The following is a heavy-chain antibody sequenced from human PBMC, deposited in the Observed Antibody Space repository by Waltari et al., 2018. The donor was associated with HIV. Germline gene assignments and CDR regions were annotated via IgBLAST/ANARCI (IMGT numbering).Heavy chain of an antibody. CDR3: ARGRWKNRGPLPMDA. V-gene: IGHV4-34*01. CDR2: VNDVGGV. J-gene: IGHJ6*02. CDR1: GASFRHYS. D-gene: IGHD1-1*01. Sequence: QVRLQQWGTGLLQPSETLSRTCAVYGASFRHYSWNWIRQTPGQGLEWIGEVNDVGGVRYSPSFRSRVSMSIDASKNQFSLNLTSVTAADTAVYFCARGRWKNRGPLPMDAWDQGASVTVSS.